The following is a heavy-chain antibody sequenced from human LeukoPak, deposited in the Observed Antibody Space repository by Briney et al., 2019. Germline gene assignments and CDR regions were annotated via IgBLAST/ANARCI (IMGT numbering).Heavy chain of an antibody. Sequence: GASVKVSCKASGGTFSSYAISWVRQAPGQGLEWMGGIIPIFGTANYAQKFQGRVTITADESTSTAYMELSSLRSEDTAVHYCARVGEGDSSGYLDYWGQGTLVTVSS. CDR2: IIPIFGTA. V-gene: IGHV1-69*13. CDR3: ARVGEGDSSGYLDY. J-gene: IGHJ4*02. D-gene: IGHD3-22*01. CDR1: GGTFSSYA.